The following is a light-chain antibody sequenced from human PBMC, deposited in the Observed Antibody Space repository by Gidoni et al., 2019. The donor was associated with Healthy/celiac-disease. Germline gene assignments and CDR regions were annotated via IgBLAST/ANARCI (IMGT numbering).Light chain of an antibody. V-gene: IGKV1-33*01. CDR2: DAS. CDR3: QQYDKLPLT. CDR1: QDISNY. J-gene: IGKJ4*01. Sequence: IQMTHSPSSLSASVGDRVTITCQSSQDISNYLNWYQQKPGKAPKLMIYDASNLETGVPSRFSGSGSGKDFTFTISSLQPEDIAKYDCQQYDKLPLTFGGGTKVEIK.